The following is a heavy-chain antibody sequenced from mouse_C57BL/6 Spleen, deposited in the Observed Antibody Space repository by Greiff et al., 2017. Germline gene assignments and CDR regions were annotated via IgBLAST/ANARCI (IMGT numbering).Heavy chain of an antibody. CDR1: GYTFTDYY. J-gene: IGHJ2*01. CDR2: IYPGSGNT. D-gene: IGHD1-1*01. CDR3: ARVTTVVDYFDY. Sequence: VQLQQSGAELVRPGASVKLSCKASGYTFTDYYINWVKQRPGQGLEWIARIYPGSGNTYYNEKFKGKATLTAEKSSSTAYMQLSSLTSEDSAVYFCARVTTVVDYFDYWGQGTTLTVSS. V-gene: IGHV1-76*01.